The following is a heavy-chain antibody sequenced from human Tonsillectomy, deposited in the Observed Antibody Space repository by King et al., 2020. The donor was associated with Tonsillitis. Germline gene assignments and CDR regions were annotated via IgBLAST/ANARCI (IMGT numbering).Heavy chain of an antibody. V-gene: IGHV3-23*04. J-gene: IGHJ6*03. D-gene: IGHD3-3*01. CDR3: ARDHHQGEWSYLDYYYYMDV. CDR1: GITFTSYV. CDR2: ISGSGGST. Sequence: VQLVESGGGLVQPGGSLRLSCAASGITFTSYVMSWVRQAPGKGLEWVSGISGSGGSTYYADSVKGRFTISRDNSKDTLYLQMSSLRAEDTAVYYCARDHHQGEWSYLDYYYYMDVWGKGTTVTVSS.